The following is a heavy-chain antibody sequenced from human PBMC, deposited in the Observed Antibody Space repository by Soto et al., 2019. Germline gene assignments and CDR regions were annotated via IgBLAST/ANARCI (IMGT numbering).Heavy chain of an antibody. J-gene: IGHJ6*02. CDR2: ISYDGSNK. Sequence: GSLRLSCAASGFTFSSYAMHWVRQAPGKGLEWVAVISYDGSNKYYADSVKGRFTISRDNSKNTLYPQMNSLRAEDTAVYYCARGTYYDSSGYYPGGMDVWGQGTTVTVSS. CDR1: GFTFSSYA. CDR3: ARGTYYDSSGYYPGGMDV. V-gene: IGHV3-30-3*01. D-gene: IGHD3-22*01.